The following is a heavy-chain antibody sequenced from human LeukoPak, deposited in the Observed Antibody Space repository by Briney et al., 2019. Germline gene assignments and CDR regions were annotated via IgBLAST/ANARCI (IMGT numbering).Heavy chain of an antibody. CDR1: EFTFSNYW. Sequence: GGSLRLSCAASEFTFSNYWMSWVRQAPGKGLEGVANIKQDRSEKYYVDSVKGRFTISRDNAKNSLYLQMNSLRAEDTAVYYCARDLSLDVWGKGTTVTVSS. J-gene: IGHJ6*04. CDR2: IKQDRSEK. CDR3: ARDLSLDV. D-gene: IGHD2/OR15-2a*01. V-gene: IGHV3-7*01.